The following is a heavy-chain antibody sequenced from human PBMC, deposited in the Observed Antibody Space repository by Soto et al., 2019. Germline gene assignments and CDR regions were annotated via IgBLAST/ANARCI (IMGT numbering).Heavy chain of an antibody. D-gene: IGHD1-26*01. CDR1: GFTFSSYS. V-gene: IGHV3-21*01. CDR2: ISSSSSYI. J-gene: IGHJ3*02. Sequence: GGSLRLSCAASGFTFSSYSMNWVRQAPGKGLEWVSSISSSSSYIYYADSVKGRFTISRDNAKNSLYLQMNSLRAEDTAVYYCASSEQEHDAFDIWGQGTMVTVSS. CDR3: ASSEQEHDAFDI.